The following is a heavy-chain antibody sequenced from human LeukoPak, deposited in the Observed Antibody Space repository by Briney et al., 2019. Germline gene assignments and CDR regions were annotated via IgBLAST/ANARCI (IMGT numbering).Heavy chain of an antibody. J-gene: IGHJ4*02. CDR1: GYTFTDYY. Sequence: GASVKVSCKASGYTFTDYYLHWLRQAPGQGLEWMGWMHTNSGGTNYAQNFQGRVTMTRDTSITTAYMELSRLTSDDTAVYYCASLAHFDGSTYYPDFWGQGTLVTVSS. V-gene: IGHV1-2*02. CDR3: ASLAHFDGSTYYPDF. CDR2: MHTNSGGT. D-gene: IGHD3-22*01.